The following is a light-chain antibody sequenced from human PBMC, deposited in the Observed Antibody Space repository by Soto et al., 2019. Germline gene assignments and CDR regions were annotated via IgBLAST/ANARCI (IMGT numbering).Light chain of an antibody. J-gene: IGLJ2*01. CDR2: LNSDGSH. Sequence: QLVLTQSPSASASLGASVKLTCTLSSGHSSYAIAWHQQQPEKGPRYLMKLNSDGSHSKGDGIPDRFSGSSSGAERYLPISRLQSEDEADYYCQTWGTGSHVVFGGGTKLTVL. CDR3: QTWGTGSHVV. CDR1: SGHSSYA. V-gene: IGLV4-69*01.